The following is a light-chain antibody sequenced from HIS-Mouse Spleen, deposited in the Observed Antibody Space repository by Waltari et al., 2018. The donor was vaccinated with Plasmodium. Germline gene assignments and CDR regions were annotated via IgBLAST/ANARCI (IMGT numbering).Light chain of an antibody. V-gene: IGLV3-1*01. CDR1: KLGYKY. CDR3: QAWDSSTVV. CDR2: QDS. Sequence: SNELTQPPSVSVSPGQTASIPCSGDKLGYKYACWYQQKPGQSPVLVIYQDSKRPSGIPERFSGSNSGNTATLTISGTQAMDEADYYCQAWDSSTVVFGGGTKLTVL. J-gene: IGLJ2*01.